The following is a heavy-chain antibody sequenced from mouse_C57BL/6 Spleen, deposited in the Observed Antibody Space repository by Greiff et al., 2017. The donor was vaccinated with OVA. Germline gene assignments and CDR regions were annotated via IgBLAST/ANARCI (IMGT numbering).Heavy chain of an antibody. V-gene: IGHV1-66*01. CDR2: IYPGSGNT. CDR1: GYSFTSYY. D-gene: IGHD2-5*01. J-gene: IGHJ2*01. CDR3: ARSYYSKGDY. Sequence: VQLQQSGPELVKPGASVKISCKASGYSFTSYYIHWVKQRPGQGLEWIGWIYPGSGNTKYNEKFKGKATLTADTSSSTAYMQLSSLTSEDSAVYYCARSYYSKGDYWGQGTTLTVSS.